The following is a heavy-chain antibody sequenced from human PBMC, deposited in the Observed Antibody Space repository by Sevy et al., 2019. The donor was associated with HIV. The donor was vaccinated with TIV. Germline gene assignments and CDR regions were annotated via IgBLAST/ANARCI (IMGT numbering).Heavy chain of an antibody. J-gene: IGHJ1*01. CDR3: ALERLSSDVAEYFQN. D-gene: IGHD1-1*01. Sequence: GGSLRLSCAASGFTFNRYSMQWVRQAPGKGLEWVATISFDATNKHYPDSVKGRFTISRDNFQNSLFLQMDSLRPEDTAVYYCALERLSSDVAEYFQNWGQGTLLTVSS. V-gene: IGHV3-30-3*01. CDR1: GFTFNRYS. CDR2: ISFDATNK.